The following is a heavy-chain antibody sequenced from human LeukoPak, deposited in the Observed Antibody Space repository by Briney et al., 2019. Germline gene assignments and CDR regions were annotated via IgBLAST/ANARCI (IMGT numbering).Heavy chain of an antibody. CDR3: ARVVVLSFDP. CDR1: GYTFTSYD. J-gene: IGHJ5*02. CDR2: MNPNSGNT. D-gene: IGHD2/OR15-2a*01. Sequence: ASVNVSCKASGYTFTSYDIKWVRQATGQGLEWMRWMNPNSGNTGYAQKCRGRVTMTRNTSISKAYMGRGSRRSEDTAVYYWARVVVLSFDPWGQGTLVTVSS. V-gene: IGHV1-8*01.